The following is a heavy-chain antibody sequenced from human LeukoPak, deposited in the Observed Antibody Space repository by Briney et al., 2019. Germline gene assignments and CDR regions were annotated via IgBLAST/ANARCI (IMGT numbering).Heavy chain of an antibody. CDR3: ASNDILTGYYAPFDY. J-gene: IGHJ4*02. CDR1: GFTFSSYS. CDR2: ISSSSSYI. V-gene: IGHV3-21*01. Sequence: GGSLRLSCAASGFTFSSYSMNWVRQAPGKGLEWVSSISSSSSYIYYADSVKGRFTISRDNAKNSLYLQMNSPRAEDTAVYYCASNDILTGYYAPFDYWGQGTLVTVSS. D-gene: IGHD3-9*01.